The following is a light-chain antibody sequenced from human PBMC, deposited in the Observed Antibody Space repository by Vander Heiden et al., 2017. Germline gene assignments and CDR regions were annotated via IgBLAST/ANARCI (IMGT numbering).Light chain of an antibody. CDR1: HTVNSN. Sequence: EIILTQSPATLSVSPGDRATLSCRASHTVNSNLAWYQQKPGQAPRLLIYGASTRATGVPARFSGSGSGTEFTLTISSLQSEDSALYYCHQDHNWHTFGGGTKVESK. CDR3: HQDHNWHT. J-gene: IGKJ4*01. CDR2: GAS. V-gene: IGKV3-15*01.